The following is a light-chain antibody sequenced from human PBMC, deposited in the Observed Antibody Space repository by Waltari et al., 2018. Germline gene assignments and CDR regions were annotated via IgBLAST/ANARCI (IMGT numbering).Light chain of an antibody. CDR2: DNT. CDR3: GTWDSSLSAWV. V-gene: IGLV1-51*01. Sequence: QSVLTQPPSVSAAPGQKVTISCSGSSSNIGNNYVSWYQQLPGTAPKLLMYDNTKRPLGSPDRFAGSKSGTSATLGITGLQTGDEADYYCGTWDSSLSAWVFGGGTKLTVL. CDR1: SSNIGNNY. J-gene: IGLJ3*02.